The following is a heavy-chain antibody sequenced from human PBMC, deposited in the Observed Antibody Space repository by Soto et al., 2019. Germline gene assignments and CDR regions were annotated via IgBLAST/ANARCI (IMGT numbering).Heavy chain of an antibody. D-gene: IGHD6-6*01. CDR1: GYTFSGYY. CDR2: INPNSDGT. V-gene: IGHV1-2*02. J-gene: IGHJ4*02. Sequence: QVQLVQSGAEVKKPGASVKVSCKTSGYTFSGYYLHWVRQAPGQGLEWMGWINPNSDGTNYAQKFQGRVTLTRDTSIKTVYMQLSSLRSDDTAVYYCARSSSSMAARRHFDYWGQGTLVTVSS. CDR3: ARSSSSMAARRHFDY.